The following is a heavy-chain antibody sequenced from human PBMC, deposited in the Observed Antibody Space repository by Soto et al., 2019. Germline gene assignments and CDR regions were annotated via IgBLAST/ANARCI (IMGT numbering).Heavy chain of an antibody. CDR2: IYYSGST. CDR3: ARSIRYYDILTGYLPYYFDY. CDR1: GGSISSGGYY. Sequence: SETLSLTCTVSGGSISSGGYYWSWIRQHPGKGLEWIGYIYYSGSTYYNPSLKSRVTISVDTSKNQFSLKLSSVTAADTAVYYCARSIRYYDILTGYLPYYFDYWGQGTLITVSS. D-gene: IGHD3-9*01. V-gene: IGHV4-31*03. J-gene: IGHJ4*02.